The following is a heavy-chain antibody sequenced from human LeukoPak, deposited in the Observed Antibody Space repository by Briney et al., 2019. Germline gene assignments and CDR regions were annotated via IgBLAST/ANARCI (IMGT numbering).Heavy chain of an antibody. CDR3: ERDPRYSGTFDC. CDR1: GLTFAGYA. D-gene: IGHD1-26*01. Sequence: GGSLRLSCAASGLTFAGYAMTWVRQAPGKGLEWVSLISGSGGSTYYADSLKGRFTISRDNAKNSLYLQMDSLRAEDTAVYYCERDPRYSGTFDCWGQGTLVTVSS. CDR2: ISGSGGST. V-gene: IGHV3-23*01. J-gene: IGHJ4*02.